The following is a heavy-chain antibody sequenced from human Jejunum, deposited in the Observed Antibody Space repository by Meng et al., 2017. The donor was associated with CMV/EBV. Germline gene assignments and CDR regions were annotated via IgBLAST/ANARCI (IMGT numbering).Heavy chain of an antibody. D-gene: IGHD3-10*02. Sequence: TFTTYYNHWVRQAPGQGLEWMGWINPNSGDTNYAQKFQGRVTMTRDTSISTAYMEMSGLISDDTAIYYCARDPYYVSYYYYGMDVWGQGTTVTVSS. CDR2: INPNSGDT. CDR1: TFTTYY. J-gene: IGHJ6*02. CDR3: ARDPYYVSYYYYGMDV. V-gene: IGHV1-2*02.